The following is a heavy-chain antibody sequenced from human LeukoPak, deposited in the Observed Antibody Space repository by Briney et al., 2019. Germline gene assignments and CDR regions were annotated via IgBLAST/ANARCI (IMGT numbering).Heavy chain of an antibody. CDR1: GFTFSSYS. J-gene: IGHJ4*02. CDR3: ARSPTSVIMGSDY. CDR2: ISSSEGST. D-gene: IGHD3-10*01. V-gene: IGHV3-64*01. Sequence: GGSLRLSCAASGFTFSSYSMNWVRQAPGKGLEYVSGISSSEGSTYYANSVKGRFTISRDNSKNTLYLQMGSLRAEDMAVYYCARSPTSVIMGSDYWGQGTLVTVSS.